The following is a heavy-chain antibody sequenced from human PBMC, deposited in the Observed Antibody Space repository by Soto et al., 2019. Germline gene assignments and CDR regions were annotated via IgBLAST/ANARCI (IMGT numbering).Heavy chain of an antibody. CDR2: IIPIFGTA. CDR1: GGTFSSYA. J-gene: IGHJ4*02. CDR3: AMSGFGDKHYFDY. Sequence: ASVKVSCKASGGTFSSYAISWVRQAPGQGLEWMGGIIPIFGTANYAQKFQGRVTITADKSTSTAYMELSSLRSEDTAVYYCAMSGFGDKHYFDYWGQGTLVTVSS. D-gene: IGHD3-10*01. V-gene: IGHV1-69*06.